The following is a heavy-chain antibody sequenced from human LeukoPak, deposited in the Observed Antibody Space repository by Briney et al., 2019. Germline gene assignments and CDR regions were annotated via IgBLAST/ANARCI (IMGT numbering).Heavy chain of an antibody. CDR2: ISNDVTTI. CDR1: RFTFSDYR. J-gene: IGHJ4*02. D-gene: IGHD3-10*01. Sequence: GGSLRLSCVPSRFTFSDYRMTWARQAPGKGLEWLAYISNDVTTIHYAASVKGRFTISRDNARNSLYLQLDSLRGDDTAVYYCARARGGRTYSVPGGYPVFDSWGRGTLVTVSS. CDR3: ARARGGRTYSVPGGYPVFDS. V-gene: IGHV3-48*03.